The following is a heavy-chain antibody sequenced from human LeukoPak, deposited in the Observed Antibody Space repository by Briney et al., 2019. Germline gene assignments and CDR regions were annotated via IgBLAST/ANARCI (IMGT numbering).Heavy chain of an antibody. J-gene: IGHJ4*02. CDR2: TSFDGSNK. D-gene: IGHD3-10*01. Sequence: PGGSLRLSCAASGFTFSTYAMHWVRQAPGEGLEWVAVTSFDGSNKYYAGSVKGRFTISRDNSKNTLYLQMNSLRTEDTALYYCARDRAPGGNYYDLSEWGQGTLVTVSS. CDR3: ARDRAPGGNYYDLSE. CDR1: GFTFSTYA. V-gene: IGHV3-30-3*01.